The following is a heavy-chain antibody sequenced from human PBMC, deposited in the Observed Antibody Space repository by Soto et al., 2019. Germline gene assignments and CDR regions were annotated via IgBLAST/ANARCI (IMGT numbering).Heavy chain of an antibody. D-gene: IGHD2-15*01. CDR1: CYTFTHYA. CDR3: ARGPGGPDGPGDY. V-gene: IGHV1-3*01. Sequence: APVKVSSQASCYTFTHYAIHWVRQAPGQRLEWMGWINAGNGNTKYSQKFQGRVTITGDTSASTAYMELSSLRSEDTALYYCARGPGGPDGPGDYWGQGTLVTVS. CDR2: INAGNGNT. J-gene: IGHJ4*02.